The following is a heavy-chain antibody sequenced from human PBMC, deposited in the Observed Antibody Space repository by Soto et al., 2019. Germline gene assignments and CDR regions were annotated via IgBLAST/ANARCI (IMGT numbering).Heavy chain of an antibody. CDR3: APHVHCSGGSCHYDAFDI. J-gene: IGHJ3*02. CDR1: GFIFGNYM. Sequence: EVQLLESGGGLIQQGESLRLSCAFSGFIFGNYMMTWVRHAPGKGLDRVSTIRDGGESTYYADSVKGRFTISRDNSKNTLYLQMDSLGVEDTAVYYCAPHVHCSGGSCHYDAFDIRGQGTMVTVSS. V-gene: IGHV3-23*01. CDR2: IRDGGEST. D-gene: IGHD2-15*01.